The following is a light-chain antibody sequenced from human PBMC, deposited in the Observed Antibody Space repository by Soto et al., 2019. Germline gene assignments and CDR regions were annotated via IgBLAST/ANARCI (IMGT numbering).Light chain of an antibody. Sequence: DIQMTQSPSTLSASVGDRVTITCRASQSISSWLAWYQQKPGKAPKLLIYDASSLESGVPSRFSGSGSGTEFTLTISSLQPDDFASYYCQQHNSSPYTFVQGTKLEIK. CDR2: DAS. CDR1: QSISSW. CDR3: QQHNSSPYT. J-gene: IGKJ2*01. V-gene: IGKV1-5*01.